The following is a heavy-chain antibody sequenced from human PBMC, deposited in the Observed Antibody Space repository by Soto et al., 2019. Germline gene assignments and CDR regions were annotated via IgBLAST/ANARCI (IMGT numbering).Heavy chain of an antibody. D-gene: IGHD1-26*01. J-gene: IGHJ4*02. Sequence: PGGSLRLSCAASGFNFNSYTINWVRQAPGKRLEWLSSISSSGYIFSTDSVRGRFTISRDNAKNSVYLQINSLRAEDTAVYFCERDDGGESGRFTFDYWGQGTLVTVSS. CDR2: ISSSGYI. V-gene: IGHV3-21*01. CDR3: ERDDGGESGRFTFDY. CDR1: GFNFNSYT.